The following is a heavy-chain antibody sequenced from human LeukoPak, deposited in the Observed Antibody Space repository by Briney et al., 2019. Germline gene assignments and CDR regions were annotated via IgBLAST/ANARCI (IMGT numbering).Heavy chain of an antibody. CDR3: ATYSNSTLQYYYGLDV. CDR2: IRPNSGGT. CDR1: GYTFTGYY. D-gene: IGHD6-13*01. Sequence: GASVKVSCKASGYTFTGYYIHWVRQAPGQGLEWMGWIRPNSGGTKNAQKFQGRVTMTRDTSISTAYMELSSLTSDDTAVYYCATYSNSTLQYYYGLDVWGQGTTVTVSS. V-gene: IGHV1-2*02. J-gene: IGHJ6*02.